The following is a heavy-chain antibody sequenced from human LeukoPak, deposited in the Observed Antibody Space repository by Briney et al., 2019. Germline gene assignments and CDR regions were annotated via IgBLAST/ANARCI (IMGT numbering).Heavy chain of an antibody. D-gene: IGHD3-22*01. CDR2: FDPEDGET. V-gene: IGHV1-24*01. J-gene: IGHJ4*02. CDR3: ATGGSQFKRRKDSSGYYYARLPLRVLNY. Sequence: GASVKVSCKVSGYTLTELSMHWVRQAPGKGLEWMGGFDPEDGETIYAQKFQGRVTMTEDTSTDTAYMELSSLRSEDTAVYYCATGGSQFKRRKDSSGYYYARLPLRVLNYWGQGTLVTVSS. CDR1: GYTLTELS.